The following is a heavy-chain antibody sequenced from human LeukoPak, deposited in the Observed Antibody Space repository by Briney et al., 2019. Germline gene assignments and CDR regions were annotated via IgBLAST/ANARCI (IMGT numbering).Heavy chain of an antibody. Sequence: SETLSLTCTVSGGSISSSSYYWGWIRQPPGKGLEWIGSIYYSGSTYYNPSLKSRVTISVDTSKNQFSLRLSSVTDADTAVYYCARVLYSSSWNYYYYYTDVWGKGTTVTISS. J-gene: IGHJ6*03. CDR3: ARVLYSSSWNYYYYYTDV. CDR1: GGSISSSSYY. D-gene: IGHD6-13*01. V-gene: IGHV4-39*07. CDR2: IYYSGST.